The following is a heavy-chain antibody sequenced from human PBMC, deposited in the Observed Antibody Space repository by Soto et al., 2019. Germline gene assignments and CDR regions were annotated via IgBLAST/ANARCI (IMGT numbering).Heavy chain of an antibody. CDR1: RYTNTRYS. Sequence: ASVKVSYKSSRYTNTRYSMHLVRQTTGQGLEWMGWINVGNGNQKYSQKFQGRVTITRDTAANTTYMELSSLTSEDTAVYYCAREDPRGSGWYHWFDPWGQGTLVTVSS. D-gene: IGHD6-19*01. CDR2: INVGNGNQ. V-gene: IGHV1-3*01. CDR3: AREDPRGSGWYHWFDP. J-gene: IGHJ5*02.